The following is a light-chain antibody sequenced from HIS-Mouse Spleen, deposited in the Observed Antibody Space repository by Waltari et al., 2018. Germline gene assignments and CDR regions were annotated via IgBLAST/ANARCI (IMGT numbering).Light chain of an antibody. Sequence: QSALTQPASVSGSPGPSITISCTGTSSDVGGYNYVSWYQQHQGKAPKLMIYDVSNRPSGVSNRFSGSKSGNTASLTISGLQAEDEADYYCSSYTSSSTVVFGGGTKLTVL. V-gene: IGLV2-14*03. CDR2: DVS. CDR1: SSDVGGYNY. J-gene: IGLJ2*01. CDR3: SSYTSSSTVV.